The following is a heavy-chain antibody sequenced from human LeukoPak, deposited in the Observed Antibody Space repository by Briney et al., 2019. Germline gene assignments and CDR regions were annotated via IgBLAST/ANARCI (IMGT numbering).Heavy chain of an antibody. CDR2: IYYSGST. D-gene: IGHD3-3*01. Sequence: SQTLSLTCTVSGGSISSGGYYWSWLRQPPGKGLEWIGYIYYSGSTNYNPSLKSRVTISVDTSKNQFSLKLSSVTAADTAVYYCARRYDFWSGYYHYYYGMDVWGQGTTVTVSS. CDR1: GGSISSGGYY. J-gene: IGHJ6*02. V-gene: IGHV4-61*08. CDR3: ARRYDFWSGYYHYYYGMDV.